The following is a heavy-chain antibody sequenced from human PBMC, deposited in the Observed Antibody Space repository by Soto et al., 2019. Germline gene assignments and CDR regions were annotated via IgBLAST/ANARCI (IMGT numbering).Heavy chain of an antibody. Sequence: QVQLVQSGAEVKKPGSSVKVSCKASGGTFSSYAISWVRQAPGQGLEWMGGIIPIFGTANYAQKFQGRVTITANESTSTADMELSSLRSEDTAVYYCASDFGSDGYNGPLEPSAFDIWGQGTMVTVSS. J-gene: IGHJ3*02. CDR1: GGTFSSYA. V-gene: IGHV1-69*12. D-gene: IGHD2-21*01. CDR3: ASDFGSDGYNGPLEPSAFDI. CDR2: IIPIFGTA.